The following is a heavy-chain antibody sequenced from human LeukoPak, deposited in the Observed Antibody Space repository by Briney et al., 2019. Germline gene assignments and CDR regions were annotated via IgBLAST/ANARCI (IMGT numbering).Heavy chain of an antibody. D-gene: IGHD3-22*01. CDR2: INPSGGST. CDR1: GYTFTSYY. CDR3: ARVLTTYYYDSSGYWVDY. V-gene: IGHV1-46*01. Sequence: ASVKASCKASGYTFTSYYMHWVRQAPGQGLEWMGIINPSGGSTSYAQKFQGRVTMTTDTSTSTAYMELRSLRSDDTAVYYCARVLTTYYYDSSGYWVDYWGQGTLVTVSS. J-gene: IGHJ4*02.